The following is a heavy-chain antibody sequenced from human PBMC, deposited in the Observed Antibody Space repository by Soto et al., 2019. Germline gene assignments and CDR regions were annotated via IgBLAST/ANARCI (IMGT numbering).Heavy chain of an antibody. V-gene: IGHV4-4*07. D-gene: IGHD2-15*01. CDR2: IHSSGST. CDR1: GPSISSYH. Sequence: PADTLSLTCPGSGPSISSYHWSSLRPPAGKGLEWIGHIHSSGSTNYNPSLKSRVTISVDTSKMQVSLKLSSVTAADTAVYFCARGTPSPLIVRSSRGPWFDPWGQGTLVTVSS. CDR3: ARGTPSPLIVRSSRGPWFDP. J-gene: IGHJ5*02.